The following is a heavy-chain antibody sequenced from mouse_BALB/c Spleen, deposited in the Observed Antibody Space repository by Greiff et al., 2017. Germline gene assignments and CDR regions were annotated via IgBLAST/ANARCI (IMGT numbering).Heavy chain of an antibody. CDR1: GFTFSSYG. J-gene: IGHJ2*01. CDR3: AREYYYGFDY. Sequence: EVMLVESGGGLVQPGGSLKLSCAASGFTFSSYGMSWVRQTPDKRLELVATINSNGGSTYYPDSVKGRFTISRDNAKNTLYLQMSSLKSEDTAMYYCAREYYYGFDYWGQGTTLTVSS. CDR2: INSNGGST. D-gene: IGHD1-1*01. V-gene: IGHV5-6-3*01.